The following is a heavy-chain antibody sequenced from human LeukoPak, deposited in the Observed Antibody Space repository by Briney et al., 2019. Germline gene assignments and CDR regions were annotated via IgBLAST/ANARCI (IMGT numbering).Heavy chain of an antibody. CDR3: ARLYDFWSGLNWFDP. Sequence: PGGSLRLSCAASGFTFSSYAMSWVRQAPGKGLEWVSAISGSGGSTYYADSVKGRFTISRDNSKNTLYLQMNSLRAEDTAVYYCARLYDFWSGLNWFDPWGQGTLVTVSS. CDR1: GFTFSSYA. V-gene: IGHV3-23*01. CDR2: ISGSGGST. D-gene: IGHD3-3*01. J-gene: IGHJ5*02.